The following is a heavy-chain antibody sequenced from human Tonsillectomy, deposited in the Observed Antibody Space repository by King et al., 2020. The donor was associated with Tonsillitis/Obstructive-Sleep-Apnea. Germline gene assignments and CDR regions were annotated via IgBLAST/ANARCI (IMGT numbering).Heavy chain of an antibody. CDR1: GYTFTDYH. J-gene: IGHJ3*02. V-gene: IGHV1-46*01. Sequence: QLVQSGAEVKKPGASVKVSCRASGYTFTDYHMHWVRQAPGQGLEGMGIINLSGGTTFYPQKVKGRVTMTRDTSTSTGYMELSSLRSEDTALYFCARPAVTSRWGDAFDIWGQGTMVTVSS. CDR3: ARPAVTSRWGDAFDI. CDR2: INLSGGTT. D-gene: IGHD2-21*02.